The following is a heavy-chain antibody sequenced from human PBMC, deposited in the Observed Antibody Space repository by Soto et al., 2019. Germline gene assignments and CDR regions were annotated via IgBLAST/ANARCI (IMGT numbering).Heavy chain of an antibody. V-gene: IGHV4-39*01. CDR1: GGSISSSSYY. CDR3: ARWGSVWNDVWYFDY. CDR2: IYYSGST. Sequence: QLQLQESGPGLVKPSETLSLTCTVSGGSISSSSYYWGWIRQPPGKGLEWIGSIYYSGSTYYNPSLKSRVTISVDTSKNQFSLKLSSVTAADTAVYYCARWGSVWNDVWYFDYWGQGTLVTVSS. J-gene: IGHJ4*02. D-gene: IGHD1-1*01.